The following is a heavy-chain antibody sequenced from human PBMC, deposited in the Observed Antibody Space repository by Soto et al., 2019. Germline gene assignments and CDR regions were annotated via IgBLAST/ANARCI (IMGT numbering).Heavy chain of an antibody. J-gene: IGHJ4*02. V-gene: IGHV4-59*01. Sequence: QVQLQESGPGLVKPSETLSLICTVSGGSISTYFWSWIRQPPGKGLEWIAYINYSGNTNYNPSLKSRGTISLDTSKNQFSLKLSSVTAADTAMYYCARSRYGAVTNPYYFDYWGQGTLVTVSS. CDR2: INYSGNT. CDR3: ARSRYGAVTNPYYFDY. CDR1: GGSISTYF. D-gene: IGHD4-17*01.